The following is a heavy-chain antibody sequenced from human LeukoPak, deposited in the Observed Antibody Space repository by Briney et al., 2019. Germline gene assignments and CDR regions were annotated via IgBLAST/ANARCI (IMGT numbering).Heavy chain of an antibody. CDR3: ARHRMYYYDSSGRGVADAFDI. V-gene: IGHV4-39*01. CDR1: GGSISSSSYY. J-gene: IGHJ3*02. D-gene: IGHD3-22*01. Sequence: SETLSLTCTVSGGSISSSSYYWGWIRQPPGKGLEWVGSIYYSGSPYYNPSLKSRVTISVDTSKNQFSLKLSSVTAADTAVYYCARHRMYYYDSSGRGVADAFDIWGQGTMVTVSS. CDR2: IYYSGSP.